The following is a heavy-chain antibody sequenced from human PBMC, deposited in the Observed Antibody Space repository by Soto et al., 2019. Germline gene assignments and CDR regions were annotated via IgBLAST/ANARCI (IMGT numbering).Heavy chain of an antibody. D-gene: IGHD3-22*01. CDR3: ERGPERTPTYYYDSSGSPTPAS. CDR2: INPSGGST. CDR1: GYTFTSYY. J-gene: IGHJ5*02. V-gene: IGHV1-46*01. Sequence: ASVKVSCKASGYTFTSYYMHWVRQAPGQGLEWMGIINPSGGSTSYAQKLQGRVTMTRDTSTSTVYMELSSLRSEDTAVYYCERGPERTPTYYYDSSGSPTPASWGQGTLVTVSS.